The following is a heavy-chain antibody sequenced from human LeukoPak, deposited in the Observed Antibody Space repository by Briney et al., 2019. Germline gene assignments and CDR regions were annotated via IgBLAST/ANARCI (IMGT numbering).Heavy chain of an antibody. D-gene: IGHD3-10*01. CDR2: IYTSGST. CDR3: ARDWFYGSGDAFDI. J-gene: IGHJ3*02. Sequence: SETLSLTCTVSGGSISSYYWSWIRQPAGKGLEWIGRIYTSGSTNYNPSLKSRVTMSVDTSKNQFSLKLSSVTAADTAVYYCARDWFYGSGDAFDIWGQGTMVTVSS. CDR1: GGSISSYY. V-gene: IGHV4-4*07.